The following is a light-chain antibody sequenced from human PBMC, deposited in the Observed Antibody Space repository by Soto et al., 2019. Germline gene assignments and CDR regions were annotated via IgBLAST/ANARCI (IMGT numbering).Light chain of an antibody. Sequence: SQLTQSPSTLSASVGDRFTITCRASQSISSWLAWYQQKPGKAPKLLIYAASSLQSGVPSRFSGSGSGTDFTLTISSLQPEDFATYYCQQSYSTLPTFGQGTKVDI. CDR3: QQSYSTLPT. CDR1: QSISSW. J-gene: IGKJ1*01. V-gene: IGKV1-39*01. CDR2: AAS.